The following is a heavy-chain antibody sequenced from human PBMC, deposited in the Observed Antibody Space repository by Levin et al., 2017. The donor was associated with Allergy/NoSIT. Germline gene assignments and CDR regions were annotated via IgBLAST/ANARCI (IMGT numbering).Heavy chain of an antibody. CDR1: GFTFDDHA. Sequence: AGGSLRLSCAASGFTFDDHAMSWVRQVPGKGLEWVSGITWNAASRGYGDSVKGRFTISRDNAKNSVHLEMNSLRAEDTALYYCVRDESPYYYGSGADYWGQGTLVIVSS. CDR3: VRDESPYYYGSGADY. CDR2: ITWNAASR. V-gene: IGHV3-20*04. D-gene: IGHD3-10*01. J-gene: IGHJ4*02.